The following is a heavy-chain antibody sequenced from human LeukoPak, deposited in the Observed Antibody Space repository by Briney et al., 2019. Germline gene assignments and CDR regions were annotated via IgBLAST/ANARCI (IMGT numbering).Heavy chain of an antibody. CDR1: GFTFSSYG. D-gene: IGHD6-13*01. CDR2: IWYDGSNK. J-gene: IGHJ4*02. V-gene: IGHV3-33*01. Sequence: GGSLRLSCAASGFTFSSYGMHWVRQAPGKGLEWVAVIWYDGSNKYYADSVKGRFTISRDNSKNTLYLQMNSLRAEDTAVYYYARDTSSWTYYLDYWGQGTLVTVSS. CDR3: ARDTSSWTYYLDY.